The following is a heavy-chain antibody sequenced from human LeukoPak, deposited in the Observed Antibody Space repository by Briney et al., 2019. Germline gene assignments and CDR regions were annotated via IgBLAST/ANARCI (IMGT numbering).Heavy chain of an antibody. CDR1: GFTFSSYG. V-gene: IGHV3-23*01. D-gene: IGHD1-1*01. J-gene: IGHJ6*03. Sequence: GGSLRLSCAASGFTFSSYGMSWVRQAPGKGLEWVSAISGSGGSTYYADSVRGRFTISRDNSKNTLYLQMNSLRAEDTAVYYCARVPSWKGYMDVWGKGTTVTVSS. CDR2: ISGSGGST. CDR3: ARVPSWKGYMDV.